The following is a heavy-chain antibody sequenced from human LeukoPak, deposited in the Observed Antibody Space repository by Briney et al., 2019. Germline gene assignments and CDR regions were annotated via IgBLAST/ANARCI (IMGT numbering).Heavy chain of an antibody. V-gene: IGHV1-18*01. Sequence: ASVNVSCKASGYTFTSYGISWVRQAPGQGLEWMGWISAYNGNTNYAQKLQGRVTMTTDTSTSTAYMELRSLRSDDTAVYYCARSGYLITMTWFDPWGQGTLVTVSS. J-gene: IGHJ5*02. CDR2: ISAYNGNT. D-gene: IGHD3-16*01. CDR3: ARSGYLITMTWFDP. CDR1: GYTFTSYG.